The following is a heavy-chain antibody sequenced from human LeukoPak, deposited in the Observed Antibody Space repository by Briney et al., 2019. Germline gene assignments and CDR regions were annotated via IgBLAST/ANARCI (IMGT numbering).Heavy chain of an antibody. D-gene: IGHD6-19*01. V-gene: IGHV3-74*01. CDR3: ARVDSSGRYDSLDY. J-gene: IGHJ4*02. Sequence: PGGSLRLSCAASGFTFSSYWMHWVRQAPGKGLVWVSRINSDGSSTSYADSVKGRFTISRDNAKNTLYLQMNSLRAEDTAVYYCARVDSSGRYDSLDYWGQGTLVTVSS. CDR2: INSDGSST. CDR1: GFTFSSYW.